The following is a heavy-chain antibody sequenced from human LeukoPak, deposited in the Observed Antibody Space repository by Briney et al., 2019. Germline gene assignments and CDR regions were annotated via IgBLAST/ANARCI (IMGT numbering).Heavy chain of an antibody. Sequence: SETLSLTYTVSGGSISSYYWSWIRQPPGKGLECIGYIYYSGSTNYSPSLKSRVTISVDTSKNQFSLKLSSVTAADTAVYYCARGIAVAGTSGYYYGMDVWGQGTTVTVSS. V-gene: IGHV4-59*01. CDR3: ARGIAVAGTSGYYYGMDV. J-gene: IGHJ6*02. D-gene: IGHD6-19*01. CDR1: GGSISSYY. CDR2: IYYSGST.